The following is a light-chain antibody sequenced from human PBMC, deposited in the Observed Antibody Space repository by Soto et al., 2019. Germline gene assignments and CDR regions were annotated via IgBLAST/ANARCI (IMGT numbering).Light chain of an antibody. CDR2: DAS. V-gene: IGKV3-11*01. CDR1: QSVGSH. CDR3: QHRTNWLPVT. Sequence: EIVLTQSPATLSLSPGERAALSCRASQSVGSHLAWYQQKPGQAPRLLIYDASNRATGIPARFSGSGSGTDFTLTISSLEPEDFAVYNCQHRTNWLPVTFGQGTRLEIK. J-gene: IGKJ5*01.